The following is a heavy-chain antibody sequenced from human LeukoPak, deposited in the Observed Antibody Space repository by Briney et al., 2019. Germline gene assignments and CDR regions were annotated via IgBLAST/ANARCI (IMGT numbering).Heavy chain of an antibody. V-gene: IGHV2-70*12. Sequence: SGPTLVNPTQTLTLTCSFSGFSLTTTVMCVTWIRHPPGKALEWLGRIDWEDDKYYSTSLKTRLTISKDTSTNQVVLTLTNVDPVDTGTYYCARLGQVMVRGDYFDCWGQGILVTVSS. CDR3: ARLGQVMVRGDYFDC. CDR1: GFSLTTTVMC. CDR2: IDWEDDK. D-gene: IGHD3-10*01. J-gene: IGHJ4*02.